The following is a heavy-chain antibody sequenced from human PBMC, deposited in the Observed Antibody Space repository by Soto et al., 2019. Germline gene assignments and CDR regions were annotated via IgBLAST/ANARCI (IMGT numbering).Heavy chain of an antibody. CDR1: GGSISSYY. CDR3: ARAYYDILTGYYPLFDY. Sequence: QVQLQESGPGLVKPSETLSLTCTVSGGSISSYYWSWIRQPPGKGLEWIGYIYYSGSTNYNPSLKSRVTISVDTSKNQFSLKLSSVTAADTAVYYCARAYYDILTGYYPLFDYWGQGTLVTVSS. CDR2: IYYSGST. D-gene: IGHD3-9*01. V-gene: IGHV4-59*01. J-gene: IGHJ4*02.